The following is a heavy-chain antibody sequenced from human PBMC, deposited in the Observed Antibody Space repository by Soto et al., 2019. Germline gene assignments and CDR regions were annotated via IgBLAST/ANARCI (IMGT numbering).Heavy chain of an antibody. CDR2: INHSGST. CDR1: GGSFSGSY. V-gene: IGHV4-34*01. CDR3: ATWYCTNGVCYTRTLSGMDV. J-gene: IGHJ6*02. D-gene: IGHD2-8*01. Sequence: SETLSLTCAAYGGSFSGSYWSWIRQPPGKGLEWIGEINHSGSTNYNPSLKSRVTISVDTSKNQFSLKLSSVTAADTAVYYCATWYCTNGVCYTRTLSGMDVWGQGTTVTVSS.